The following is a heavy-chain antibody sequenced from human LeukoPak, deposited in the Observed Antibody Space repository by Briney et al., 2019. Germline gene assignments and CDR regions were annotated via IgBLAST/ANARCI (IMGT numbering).Heavy chain of an antibody. CDR1: GFRFSSYA. CDR2: ISGSGVST. V-gene: IGHV3-23*01. J-gene: IGHJ4*02. Sequence: GGSLRLSCAASGFRFSSYAMSWVRQAPGKGLEWVSAISGSGVSTYYADSVKGRFTVSRDNSKNTLYLQMNSLRAEDTAVYYCAKHKYYFDYWGQGTLVTVSS. CDR3: AKHKYYFDY.